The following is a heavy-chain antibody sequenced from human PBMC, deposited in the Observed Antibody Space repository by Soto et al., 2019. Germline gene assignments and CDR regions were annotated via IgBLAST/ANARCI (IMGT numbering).Heavy chain of an antibody. CDR2: INPSGGST. CDR3: ARDRGPSALKRGYHAFDI. D-gene: IGHD3-22*01. V-gene: IGHV1-46*01. J-gene: IGHJ3*02. Sequence: GASVKVSCKASGYTFTSYYMHWVRQAPGQGLEWMGIINPSGGSTSYAQKFQGRVTMTRDTSTSTVYMELSSLRSEDTAVYYCARDRGPSALKRGYHAFDIWGQGTMVTVSS. CDR1: GYTFTSYY.